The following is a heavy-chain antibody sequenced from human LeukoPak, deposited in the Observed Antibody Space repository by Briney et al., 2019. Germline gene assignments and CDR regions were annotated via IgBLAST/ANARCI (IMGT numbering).Heavy chain of an antibody. CDR3: ARGIAVAGHNWFDP. V-gene: IGHV1-2*02. Sequence: ASVKVSCKASGYTFTGYYMHWVRQAPGQGLEWMGWINPNSGGTNYAQKFQGRVTMTRDTSISTAYMELSTLRSDDTAVYYCARGIAVAGHNWFDPWGQGTLVTVSS. CDR2: INPNSGGT. J-gene: IGHJ5*02. D-gene: IGHD6-19*01. CDR1: GYTFTGYY.